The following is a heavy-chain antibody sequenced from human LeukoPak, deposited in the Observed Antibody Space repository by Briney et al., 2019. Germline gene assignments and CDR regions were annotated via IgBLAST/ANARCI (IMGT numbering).Heavy chain of an antibody. V-gene: IGHV1-46*01. CDR1: GYTFTSYY. CDR3: ARDRTLSSPTTGWFDP. Sequence: GASVKVSCKASGYTFTSYYMHWVRQAPGQGLEWMGLISPSGGTTRYAQKFQGRVTMTRDTSTSTAYMELRSLRSDDTAVYYCARDRTLSSPTTGWFDPWGQGTLVTVSS. CDR2: ISPSGGTT. J-gene: IGHJ5*02. D-gene: IGHD1-26*01.